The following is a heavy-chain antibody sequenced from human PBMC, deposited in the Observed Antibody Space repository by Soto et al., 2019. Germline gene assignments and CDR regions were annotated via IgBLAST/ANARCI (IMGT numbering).Heavy chain of an antibody. Sequence: GGSLRLSCAASGFTFSSYGMHWVRQAPGKGLEWVAVIWYDGSNKYYADSVKGRFTISRDNSKNTLYLQMNSLRAEDTAVYYCARDLVPLSIAAAPTNWFDPWGQGTLVTVSS. CDR2: IWYDGSNK. V-gene: IGHV3-33*01. D-gene: IGHD6-13*01. CDR1: GFTFSSYG. CDR3: ARDLVPLSIAAAPTNWFDP. J-gene: IGHJ5*02.